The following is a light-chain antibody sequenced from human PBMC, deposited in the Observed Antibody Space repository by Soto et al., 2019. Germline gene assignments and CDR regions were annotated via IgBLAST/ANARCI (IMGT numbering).Light chain of an antibody. CDR1: QSVSSSY. CDR3: QQYVSSPLT. Sequence: EIVLTQSPGTLSLSPGERATLSCRASQSVSSSYLAWYQQKPGQAPRLLIYGASSRATGIPDRFSGSGSGTDFPPTISRLEPEDFADYYRQQYVSSPLTCGQGTKVEIK. CDR2: GAS. V-gene: IGKV3-20*01. J-gene: IGKJ1*01.